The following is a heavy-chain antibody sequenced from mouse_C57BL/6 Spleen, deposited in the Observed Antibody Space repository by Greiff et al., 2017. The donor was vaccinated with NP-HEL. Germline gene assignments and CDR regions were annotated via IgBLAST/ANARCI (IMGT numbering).Heavy chain of an antibody. CDR2: IYPGDGDT. Sequence: VQLQQSGPELVKPGASVKISCKASGYAFSSSWMNWVKQRPGKGLEWIGRIYPGDGDTNYNGKFKGKATLTADKSSSTAYMQRSSLTSEDSSVYFCARGAYYGSSWDWYFDVWGTGTTVTVSS. V-gene: IGHV1-82*01. CDR1: GYAFSSSW. D-gene: IGHD1-1*01. CDR3: ARGAYYGSSWDWYFDV. J-gene: IGHJ1*03.